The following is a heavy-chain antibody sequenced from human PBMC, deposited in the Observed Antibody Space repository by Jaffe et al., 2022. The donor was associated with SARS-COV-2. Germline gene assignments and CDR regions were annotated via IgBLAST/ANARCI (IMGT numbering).Heavy chain of an antibody. J-gene: IGHJ6*02. Sequence: QVQLLESGPGLVKPSQTLSLTCTVSGGSISTGSYYWSWIRQPAGKGLEWIGRMYTSGSTNYNPSLKSRVTISVDTSKNQFSLKLSSVTAADTAVYYCAGGGEYYYGMDVWGQGTTVTVSS. D-gene: IGHD2-21*01. V-gene: IGHV4-61*02. CDR2: MYTSGST. CDR3: AGGGEYYYGMDV. CDR1: GGSISTGSYY.